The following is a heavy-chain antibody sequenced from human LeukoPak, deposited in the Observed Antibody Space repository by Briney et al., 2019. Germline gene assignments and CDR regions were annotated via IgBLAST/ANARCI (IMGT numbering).Heavy chain of an antibody. CDR2: IIPIFGTA. CDR3: ARVSDLMGATTPLDY. J-gene: IGHJ4*02. Sequence: SVKVSCKASGGTFSSYAISWVRQAPGQGLEWMGGIIPIFGTANYAQKFQGRVTITADESTSTAYMELSSLRSEGTAVYYCARVSDLMGATTPLDYWGQGTLVTVSS. D-gene: IGHD1-26*01. CDR1: GGTFSSYA. V-gene: IGHV1-69*13.